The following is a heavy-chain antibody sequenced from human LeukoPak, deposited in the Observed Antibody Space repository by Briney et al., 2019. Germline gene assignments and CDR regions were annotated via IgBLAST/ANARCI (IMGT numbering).Heavy chain of an antibody. CDR2: IYTSGST. CDR3: ARAASYSSGWFLYFDY. V-gene: IGHV4-4*07. CDR1: GGSISSYY. D-gene: IGHD6-19*01. J-gene: IGHJ4*02. Sequence: SETLSLTYTVSGGSISSYYWSWIRQPAGKGLEWIGRIYTSGSTNYNPSLKSRVTMSVDTSKNQFSLKLSSVTAADTAVYYCARAASYSSGWFLYFDYWGQEPLVTVPS.